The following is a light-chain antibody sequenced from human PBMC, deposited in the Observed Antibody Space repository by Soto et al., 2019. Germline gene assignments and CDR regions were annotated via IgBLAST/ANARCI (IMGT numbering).Light chain of an antibody. CDR1: SNDVGGYDS. CDR2: EVS. J-gene: IGLJ3*02. Sequence: QSALTQPRSVSGSPGQSVTISCTGTSNDVGGYDSVSWYQQHPGKAPKLMIYEVSQRPSGVPDRFSGSKSGDTASLTISGLQAEDGADFYCCSYAGKYTWVFGGGTKVTVL. CDR3: CSYAGKYTWV. V-gene: IGLV2-11*01.